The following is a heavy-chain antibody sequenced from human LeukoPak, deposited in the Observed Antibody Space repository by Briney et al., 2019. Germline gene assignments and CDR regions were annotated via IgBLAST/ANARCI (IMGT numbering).Heavy chain of an antibody. V-gene: IGHV4-34*01. CDR2: INHSGST. CDR1: GGSFSDYH. CDR3: ARGSPYQLLFDY. D-gene: IGHD2-2*01. J-gene: IGHJ4*02. Sequence: SETLSLICAVYGGSFSDYHWSWIRQPPGKGLEWIGEINHSGSTNYNPSLKSRVTISVDTSKNQFSLKLSSVTAADTAVYYCARGSPYQLLFDYWGQGTLVTVSS.